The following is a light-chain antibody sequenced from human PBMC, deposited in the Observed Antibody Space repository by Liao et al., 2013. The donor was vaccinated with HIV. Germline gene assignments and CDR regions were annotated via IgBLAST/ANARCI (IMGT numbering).Light chain of an antibody. CDR2: HSF. CDR3: QAWDTNTGVL. CDR1: KLANKY. Sequence: SYELTQPPSVSVSPGQTATIICSGHKLANKYICWYQQKPGQSPVLVIYHSFQRPSEIPRRFSGSTSGNTSTLTISGTQDIDEADYYCQAWDTNTGVLFGGGTKLTVL. V-gene: IGLV3-1*01. J-gene: IGLJ2*01.